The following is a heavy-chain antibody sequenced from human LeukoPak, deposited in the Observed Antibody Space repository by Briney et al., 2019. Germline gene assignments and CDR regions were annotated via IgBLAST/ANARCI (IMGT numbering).Heavy chain of an antibody. V-gene: IGHV4-39*01. CDR3: ARHIRITMVRGVTGWFDP. Sequence: PSETLSLTCSVSGDSIIGYYWGWIRQPPGKGLEWLGNIYYTGNTYYNSSLKSRVTISLDTSKNQFSLKLSSVTAADTAVCYCARHIRITMVRGVTGWFDPWGQGTLVTVSS. J-gene: IGHJ5*02. D-gene: IGHD3-10*01. CDR1: GDSIIGYY. CDR2: IYYTGNT.